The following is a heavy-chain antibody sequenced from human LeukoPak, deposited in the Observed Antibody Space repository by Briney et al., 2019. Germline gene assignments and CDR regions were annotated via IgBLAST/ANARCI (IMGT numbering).Heavy chain of an antibody. CDR1: GFTFSSYA. CDR3: ARVGEGGEYFRH. D-gene: IGHD3-16*01. V-gene: IGHV3-33*08. Sequence: GGSLRLSCAASGFTFSSYAMHWVRQAPGKGLEWVAVIWYDGSNKYYADSVKGRFTVSRDNSKNTVSLQMNSLRAEDTAVYYCARVGEGGEYFRHWGQGTLVTVSS. J-gene: IGHJ1*01. CDR2: IWYDGSNK.